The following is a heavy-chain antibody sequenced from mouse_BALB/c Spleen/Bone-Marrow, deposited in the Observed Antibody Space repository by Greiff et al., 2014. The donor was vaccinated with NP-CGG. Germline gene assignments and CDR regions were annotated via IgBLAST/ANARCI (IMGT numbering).Heavy chain of an antibody. D-gene: IGHD2-3*01. J-gene: IGHJ4*01. CDR2: IYPGDGDT. Sequence: VQLVESGPELVKPGASVKISCKASGYAFSSSWMNWVKQRPGQGLEWIGRIYPGDGDTNYNGKLKGKATLTADKSSSTAYMQLSSLTSVDSAVYFCARSDGYRAMDYWGQGTSVTVSS. CDR1: GYAFSSSW. CDR3: ARSDGYRAMDY. V-gene: IGHV1-82*01.